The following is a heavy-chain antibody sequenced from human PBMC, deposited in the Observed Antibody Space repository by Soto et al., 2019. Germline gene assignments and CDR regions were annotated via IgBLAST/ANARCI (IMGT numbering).Heavy chain of an antibody. D-gene: IGHD6-19*01. CDR2: IYPGDADT. CDR1: GYIFTSYW. V-gene: IGHV5-51*01. CDR3: AASLGLASLYGMDV. Sequence: PGESLKTSCKGSGYIFTSYWIGWVRQPPGKGLEWIGIIYPGDADTRYRPSFHGQATITADNSIRTAYLQRSSLKDSATAKYYCAASLGLASLYGMDVWGQGTTVTVSS. J-gene: IGHJ6*02.